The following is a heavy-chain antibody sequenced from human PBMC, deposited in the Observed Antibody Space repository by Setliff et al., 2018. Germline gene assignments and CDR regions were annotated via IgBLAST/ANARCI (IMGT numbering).Heavy chain of an antibody. J-gene: IGHJ6*03. V-gene: IGHV4-61*09. CDR1: GDSISSRPYY. Sequence: SETLSLTCTVSGDSISSRPYYWGWFRQPAGKELEWIGQIYTSWSTNYNPSLKSRVTISLDTSKNQFSLSLTSVTAADTAVYYCARMSGFQYIDVWGKGTTVTVS. CDR3: ARMSGFQYIDV. D-gene: IGHD3-3*01. CDR2: IYTSWST.